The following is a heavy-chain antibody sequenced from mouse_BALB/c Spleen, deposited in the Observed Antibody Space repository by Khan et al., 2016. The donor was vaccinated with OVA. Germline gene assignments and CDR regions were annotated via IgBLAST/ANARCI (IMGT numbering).Heavy chain of an antibody. V-gene: IGHV1-9*01. CDR1: GYTFSSYW. CDR3: ASITTVVATDY. D-gene: IGHD1-1*01. Sequence: QVQLQQSGAELMKPGASVKISCKATGYTFSSYWIEWVKQRPGHGLEWIGEILPGSGSTNYNEKFKGKGTFTADTSSNTAYMQLSILTSGDSSVYYCASITTVVATDYWGQGTTLTVSS. CDR2: ILPGSGST. J-gene: IGHJ2*01.